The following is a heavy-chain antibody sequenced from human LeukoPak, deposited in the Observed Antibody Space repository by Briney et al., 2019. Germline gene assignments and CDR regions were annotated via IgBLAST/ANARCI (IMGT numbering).Heavy chain of an antibody. Sequence: GGSLRLSCAASGFTFSDYHMSWIRQAPGKGLEWVSDISAGGNTMYYADSMKGRFTISRDNAKNSLFLQMNSLRAEDTAVYYCARDGSRYCSSRSCYSGYYYYSMDVWGQGTTVTVSS. CDR3: ARDGSRYCSSRSCYSGYYYYSMDV. D-gene: IGHD2-2*01. J-gene: IGHJ6*02. CDR1: GFTFSDYH. CDR2: ISAGGNTM. V-gene: IGHV3-11*01.